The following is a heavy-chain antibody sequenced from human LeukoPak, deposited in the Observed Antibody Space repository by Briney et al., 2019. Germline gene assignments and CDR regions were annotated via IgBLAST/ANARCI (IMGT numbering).Heavy chain of an antibody. D-gene: IGHD6-19*01. CDR2: IYSGGST. V-gene: IGHV3-53*01. J-gene: IGHJ3*02. Sequence: GSLRLSCAASGFSVSSKYMSWVRQAPGKGLEWVSIIYSGGSTYYADSVKGRFTISRDNSKNTLYLQMNSLRAEDTAVYYCAKVHTVEQWLVRGAFDIWGQGTVVTVSS. CDR3: AKVHTVEQWLVRGAFDI. CDR1: GFSVSSKY.